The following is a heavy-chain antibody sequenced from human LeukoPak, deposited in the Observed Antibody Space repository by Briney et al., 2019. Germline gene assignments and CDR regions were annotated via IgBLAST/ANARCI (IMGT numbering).Heavy chain of an antibody. CDR1: GGSMSHFH. D-gene: IGHD4-17*01. CDR3: AKGETVTTSPFDH. J-gene: IGHJ4*02. V-gene: IGHV4-59*01. Sequence: KPSETLSLTCAVSGGSMSHFHWNWFRQPPGKGLEGIRSLFYNEDAKYNPSVKSRVTMSIDTSKSQFSLRLTSVTAADTAVYYCAKGETVTTSPFDHWGQGLLVTVSS. CDR2: LFYNEDA.